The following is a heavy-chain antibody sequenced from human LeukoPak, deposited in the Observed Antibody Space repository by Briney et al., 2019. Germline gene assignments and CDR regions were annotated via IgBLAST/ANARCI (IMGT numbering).Heavy chain of an antibody. CDR3: ARHYDSSGYSLTAFDY. CDR1: GGTFNSYA. J-gene: IGHJ4*02. CDR2: IIPIFGTA. Sequence: SVKVSCKASGGTFNSYAISWVRQAPGQGLEWMGGIIPIFGTANYAQKFQGRVTITTDESTSTAYMELSSLRSEDTAVYYCARHYDSSGYSLTAFDYWGQGTLVTVSS. D-gene: IGHD3-22*01. V-gene: IGHV1-69*05.